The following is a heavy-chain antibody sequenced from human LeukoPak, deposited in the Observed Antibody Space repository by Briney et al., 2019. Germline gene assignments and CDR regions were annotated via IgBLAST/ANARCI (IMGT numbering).Heavy chain of an antibody. CDR1: GFTFDDYG. D-gene: IGHD6-13*01. J-gene: IGHJ4*02. CDR2: INWNGGST. Sequence: GGSLRLSCAASGFTFDDYGMSWVRQAPGKGLEWVSGINWNGGSTGYADSVKGGFTISRDNSKNTLYLQMNSLRAEDAAVYYCAKRTSGSSWYSSDYWGQGTLVTVSS. CDR3: AKRTSGSSWYSSDY. V-gene: IGHV3-20*04.